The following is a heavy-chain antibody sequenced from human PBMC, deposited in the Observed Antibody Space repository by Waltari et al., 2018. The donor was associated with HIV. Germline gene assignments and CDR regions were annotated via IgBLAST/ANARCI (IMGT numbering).Heavy chain of an antibody. CDR2: AIPIVGTA. Sequence: QVHLVQSGAEVKKPGSSVKVSCKASGGAFVSHSFNWVRQAPGQGLEWMGRAIPIVGTANYERKFQGRVTSTADKSTTTAYMELNGLRIDDTAVYYCASARETMGVDFDSWGQGTLVTVS. D-gene: IGHD3-3*01. V-gene: IGHV1-69*08. J-gene: IGHJ5*01. CDR3: ASARETMGVDFDS. CDR1: GGAFVSHS.